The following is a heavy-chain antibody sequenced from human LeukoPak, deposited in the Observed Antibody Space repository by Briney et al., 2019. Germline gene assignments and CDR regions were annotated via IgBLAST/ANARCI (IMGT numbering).Heavy chain of an antibody. V-gene: IGHV5-51*01. CDR2: IYPGDSDP. Sequence: GEAPEISRKGSGYLFTSYWIGLVRQIPGKGPEWIWIIYPGDSDPRYSPSHQGQDTISADKSIRTAYLQWTSKKASDTALYYCAGGHSPRGDVSYYFDYWGQGTLVTVSS. CDR1: GYLFTSYW. D-gene: IGHD3-16*01. CDR3: AGGHSPRGDVSYYFDY. J-gene: IGHJ4*02.